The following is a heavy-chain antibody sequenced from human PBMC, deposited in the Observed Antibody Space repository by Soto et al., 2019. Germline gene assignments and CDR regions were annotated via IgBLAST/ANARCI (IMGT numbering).Heavy chain of an antibody. D-gene: IGHD4-17*01. CDR1: GFTFSSYG. CDR2: ISYDGSNK. V-gene: IGHV3-30*03. Sequence: GGSLRLSCAASGFTFSSYGMHWVRQAPGKGLEWVAVISYDGSNKYYADSVKGRFTISRDNSKNTLYLQMNSLRAEDTAVYYCARTTDDAFDIWGQGTMVTVSS. J-gene: IGHJ3*02. CDR3: ARTTDDAFDI.